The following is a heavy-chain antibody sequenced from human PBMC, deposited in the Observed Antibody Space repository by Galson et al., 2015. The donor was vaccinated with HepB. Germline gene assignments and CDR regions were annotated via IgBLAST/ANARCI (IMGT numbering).Heavy chain of an antibody. V-gene: IGHV3-74*01. CDR3: GEVTGY. CDR2: INSDETDT. Sequence: SLRLSCAAPGFTFSGNWMHWIRQAPGKGLVWVSQINSDETDTRYADSVKVRFTISRNNAKNTLYLQMNSLRSEDTAVYYWGEVTGYWGQGTLVIVSS. CDR1: GFTFSGNW. J-gene: IGHJ4*02. D-gene: IGHD3-16*01.